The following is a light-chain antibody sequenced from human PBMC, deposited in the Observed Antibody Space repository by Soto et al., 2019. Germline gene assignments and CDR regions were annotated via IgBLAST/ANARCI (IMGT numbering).Light chain of an antibody. CDR3: CSYAGSGTLV. J-gene: IGLJ2*01. Sequence: QSALTHPAAVSGSPGQSITISCSGTSSDVGNYNLVSWYQQHPGKAPKLMIYGVSERPSGVSDRFSGSKSGNTASLTISGLQAEDESEYYCCSYAGSGTLVFGGGTKLTVL. CDR1: SSDVGNYNL. CDR2: GVS. V-gene: IGLV2-23*02.